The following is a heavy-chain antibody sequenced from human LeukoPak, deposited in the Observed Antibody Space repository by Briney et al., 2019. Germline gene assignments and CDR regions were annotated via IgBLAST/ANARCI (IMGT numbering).Heavy chain of an antibody. J-gene: IGHJ3*02. CDR1: GFTVSSYA. D-gene: IGHD3-10*01. CDR3: VRDKRFPDDVFDI. CDR2: ISASDGRT. V-gene: IGHV3-23*01. Sequence: GGSLRLSCAASGFTVSSYAISWVRQAPGEGLEWVSSISASDGRTWYADSVRGRFTTSGDYFKNTLYVQINSLRTEDTAVYYCVRDKRFPDDVFDIWGQGTLVTVSS.